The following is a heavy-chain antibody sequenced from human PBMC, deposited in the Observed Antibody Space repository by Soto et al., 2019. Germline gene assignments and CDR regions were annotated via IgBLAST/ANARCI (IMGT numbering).Heavy chain of an antibody. J-gene: IGHJ4*02. Sequence: GGSLRLSCAASGFTELYPPGPREGAGLMSDTGGGTQYAHSMKGRFSVSRDNSKNSLYLQMNSLRAEDTAVYYCARDGVAGTIDYWGQGTLVTVSS. CDR2: MSDTGGGT. CDR3: ARDGVAGTIDY. V-gene: IGHV3-23*01. D-gene: IGHD6-19*01. CDR1: GFT.